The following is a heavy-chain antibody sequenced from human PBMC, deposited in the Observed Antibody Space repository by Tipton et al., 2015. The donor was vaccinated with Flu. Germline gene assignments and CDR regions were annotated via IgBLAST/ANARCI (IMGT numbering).Heavy chain of an antibody. D-gene: IGHD6-13*01. V-gene: IGHV4-34*01. CDR2: INHSGTT. CDR3: ARSTPIAATGWGMDV. Sequence: TLSLTCAVYGGSFSAYYWSWIRQPPGKGLEWVGEINHSGTTNYNPSLTSRVTISADTSKNQFSLKLSSVTAADTAVYYCARSTPIAATGWGMDVWGQGTTVTVSS. CDR1: GGSFSAYY. J-gene: IGHJ6*02.